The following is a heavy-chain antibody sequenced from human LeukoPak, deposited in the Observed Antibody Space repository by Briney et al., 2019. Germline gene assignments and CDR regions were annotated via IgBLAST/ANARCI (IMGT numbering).Heavy chain of an antibody. CDR2: ISSASTYI. V-gene: IGHV3-21*01. Sequence: GGSLRLSCTTSGFNFEDYGMSWVRQAPGKGLEWVAAISSASTYIYYADSVKGRFTISRDNAKNSLYLQMNSLRAEDTAVYYCARGQLYYDSSGFDYWGQGTLVTVSS. J-gene: IGHJ4*02. CDR1: GFNFEDYG. D-gene: IGHD3-22*01. CDR3: ARGQLYYDSSGFDY.